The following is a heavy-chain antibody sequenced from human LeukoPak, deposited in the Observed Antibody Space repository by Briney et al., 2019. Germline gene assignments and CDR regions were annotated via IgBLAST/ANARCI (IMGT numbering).Heavy chain of an antibody. J-gene: IGHJ4*02. CDR1: GFTFSGHA. CDR2: ISGSGGST. CDR3: AKDPGGYSYGPQLDY. V-gene: IGHV3-23*01. Sequence: GSLRLSCAASGFTFSGHAMSWVRQAPGKGLEWVSAISGSGGSTYYADSVKGRFTISRDNSKNTLYLQMNSLRAEDTAVYYCAKDPGGYSYGPQLDYWGQGTLVTVSS. D-gene: IGHD5-18*01.